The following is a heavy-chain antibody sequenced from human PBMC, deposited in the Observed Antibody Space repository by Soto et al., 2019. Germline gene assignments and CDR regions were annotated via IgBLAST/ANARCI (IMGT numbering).Heavy chain of an antibody. CDR2: INHSGST. V-gene: IGHV4-34*01. CDR1: GGSFSGYY. D-gene: IGHD3-10*01. CDR3: ARGQLPPYYYGSGYNWFDP. Sequence: QVQLQQWGAGLLKPSETLSLTCAVYGGSFSGYYWSWIRQPPGKGLEWIGEINHSGSTNYNPSLKRRVTISVDTSKNQFSLKLSSVTAADTAVYYCARGQLPPYYYGSGYNWFDPWGQGTLVTVSS. J-gene: IGHJ5*02.